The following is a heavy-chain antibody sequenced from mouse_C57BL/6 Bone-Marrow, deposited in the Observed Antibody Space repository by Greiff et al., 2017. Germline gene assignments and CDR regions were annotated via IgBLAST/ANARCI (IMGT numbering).Heavy chain of an antibody. CDR1: GYTFTSYW. CDR3: ARGVYYGSPYYFDY. D-gene: IGHD2-2*01. V-gene: IGHV1-52*01. Sequence: QVQLQQPGAELVRPGSSVKLSCKASGYTFTSYWMHWVQQRPIQGLEWIGNIDPSDSATHYNQKFKDKATLTVDKSSSTAYMQLSSLTSEDSAVYYCARGVYYGSPYYFDYWGQGTTLTVSS. J-gene: IGHJ2*01. CDR2: IDPSDSAT.